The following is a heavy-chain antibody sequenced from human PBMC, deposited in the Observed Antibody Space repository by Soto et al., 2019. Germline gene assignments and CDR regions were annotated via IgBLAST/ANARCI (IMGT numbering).Heavy chain of an antibody. CDR3: ARDHSSSAYYYYGMDV. J-gene: IGHJ6*02. CDR2: INPNSGGT. V-gene: IGHV1-2*04. D-gene: IGHD6-13*01. Sequence: ASVKVSCKASGYTFTGYYMHWVRQAPGQGLEWMGWINPNSGGTNYAQKFQGWVTMTRDTSISTAYMELSRLRSDDTAVYYCARDHSSSAYYYYGMDVWGQGTTVTVSS. CDR1: GYTFTGYY.